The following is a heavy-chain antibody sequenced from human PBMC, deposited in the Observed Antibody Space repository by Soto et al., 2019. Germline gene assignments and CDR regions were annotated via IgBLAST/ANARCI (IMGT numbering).Heavy chain of an antibody. CDR3: AMIYGDYEFLLGRGFDP. CDR1: GYTFTTYA. V-gene: IGHV1-3*04. CDR2: INTDNGNT. D-gene: IGHD3-16*01. J-gene: IGHJ5*02. Sequence: QVQLVQSGAEVKKPGASVNVSCKASGYTFTTYAIHWVRQAPGQRPEWMGWINTDNGNTRYSQKFQARVIMTRDTSASTTYMELSSLRSEDTAVYYCAMIYGDYEFLLGRGFDPWGQGTLVTVSS.